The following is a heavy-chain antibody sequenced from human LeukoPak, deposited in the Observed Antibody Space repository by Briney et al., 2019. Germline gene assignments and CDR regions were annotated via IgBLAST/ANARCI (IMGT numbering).Heavy chain of an antibody. CDR2: INPNSGGT. CDR1: GYTFTGYY. CDR3: ARGGVLQFLEWLPGGDY. V-gene: IGHV1-2*02. D-gene: IGHD3-3*01. J-gene: IGHJ4*02. Sequence: ASVKVSCKASGYTFTGYYMHWVRQAPGQGLEWMGWINPNSGGTNYAQKFQGRVTMTRDTSISTAYMELSRLRSDDTAVYYCARGGVLQFLEWLPGGDYWGQGTLVTVTS.